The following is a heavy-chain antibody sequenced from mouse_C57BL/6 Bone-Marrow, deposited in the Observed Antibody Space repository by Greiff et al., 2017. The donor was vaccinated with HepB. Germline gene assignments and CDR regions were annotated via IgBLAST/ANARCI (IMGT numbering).Heavy chain of an antibody. D-gene: IGHD1-1*01. CDR2: ISYDGSN. V-gene: IGHV3-6*01. CDR1: GYSITSGYY. Sequence: EVKLMESGPGLVKPSQSLSLTCSVTGYSITSGYYWNWIRQFPGNKLEWMGYISYDGSNNYNPSLKNRISITRDTSKNQFFLKLNSVTTEDTATYYCALYYYGSSYFDYWGQGTTLTVSS. CDR3: ALYYYGSSYFDY. J-gene: IGHJ2*01.